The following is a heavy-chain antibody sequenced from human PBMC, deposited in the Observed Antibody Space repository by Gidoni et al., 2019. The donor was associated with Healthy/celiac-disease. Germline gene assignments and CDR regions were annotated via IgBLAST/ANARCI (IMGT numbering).Heavy chain of an antibody. CDR3: ARAYCSSTSCFLAY. CDR1: GFTFSSYD. J-gene: IGHJ4*02. CDR2: IGTAGDT. D-gene: IGHD2-2*01. Sequence: EVQLVESGGGLVQPGGSLRLSCAASGFTFSSYDMNWVRQATGKGLEWVSAIGTAGDTYYPGSVKGRFTISRENAKNSLYLQMNSLRAGDTAVYYCARAYCSSTSCFLAYWGQGTLVTVSS. V-gene: IGHV3-13*01.